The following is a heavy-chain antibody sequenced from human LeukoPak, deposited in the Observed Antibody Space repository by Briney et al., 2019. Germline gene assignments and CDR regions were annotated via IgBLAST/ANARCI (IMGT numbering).Heavy chain of an antibody. Sequence: GGSLRLSCAASGFTFSSSAMSWVRQAPGKGLEWVSDISGSGDITYYVDSVKGRFTISRDNAKNSLYLQMNSLRAEDTAVYYCARKNGQMIAWSHYYYYMDVWGKGTSVTVSS. CDR3: ARKNGQMIAWSHYYYYMDV. CDR2: ISGSGDIT. V-gene: IGHV3-23*01. J-gene: IGHJ6*03. D-gene: IGHD3-16*01. CDR1: GFTFSSSA.